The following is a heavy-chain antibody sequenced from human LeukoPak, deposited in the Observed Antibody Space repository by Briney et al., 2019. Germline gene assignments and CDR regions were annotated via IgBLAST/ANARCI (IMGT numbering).Heavy chain of an antibody. V-gene: IGHV1-2*02. J-gene: IGHJ4*02. Sequence: ASVKVSCKASGYTFTGYYMHWVRQAPGQGLEWMRWINPNSGGTNYAQKFQGRVTMTRDTSISTAYMELSRLRSDDTAVYYCANEVLGYCSSTSCAPGYWGQGTLVTVSS. D-gene: IGHD2-2*01. CDR3: ANEVLGYCSSTSCAPGY. CDR2: INPNSGGT. CDR1: GYTFTGYY.